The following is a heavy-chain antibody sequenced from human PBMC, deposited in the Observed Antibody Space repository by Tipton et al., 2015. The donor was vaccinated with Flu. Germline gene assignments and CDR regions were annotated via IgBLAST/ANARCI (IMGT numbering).Heavy chain of an antibody. J-gene: IGHJ4*02. CDR2: IYHSGTT. CDR3: ARHTGDSVRGVVDY. Sequence: LRLSCAVSGYSITSSYYWGWIRQPPGKGLEWIGTIYHSGTTYYNSSLKSRLTLSVDTSKNQFSLKLNSVTAADTAVYYCARHTGDSVRGVVDYWGQGTLVTVSS. CDR1: GYSITSSYY. D-gene: IGHD3-10*02. V-gene: IGHV4-38-2*01.